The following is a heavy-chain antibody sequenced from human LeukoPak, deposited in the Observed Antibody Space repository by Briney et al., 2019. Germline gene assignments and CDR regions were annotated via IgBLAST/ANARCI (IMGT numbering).Heavy chain of an antibody. D-gene: IGHD2-15*01. J-gene: IGHJ4*02. CDR2: ISSRVTTI. CDR1: GFPFSDEY. CDR3: AKYISGYFDY. Sequence: AGRSLRLSCAASGFPFSDEYMSWIRQAPGQGLEWISYISSRVTTISYADSVKGRFTISRDNAKHTLTLQMNSLRVEDTAVYYCAKYISGYFDYWGQGTLVTVSS. V-gene: IGHV3-11*04.